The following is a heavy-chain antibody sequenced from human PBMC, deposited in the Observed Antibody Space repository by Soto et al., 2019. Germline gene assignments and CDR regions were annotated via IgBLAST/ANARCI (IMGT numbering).Heavy chain of an antibody. J-gene: IGHJ4*02. CDR2: IYTGDTT. V-gene: IGHV3-66*01. CDR1: AFTVSGNH. D-gene: IGHD3-10*01. CDR3: ARVHFASRSFFDY. Sequence: EIQLVESGGGLVQPGGSLRLSCAASAFTVSGNHMSWVRQAPGEGLEWVSVIYTGDTTYYADSVKGRFTISRDNFKNTLYLQMNSLRAEDTAVYYGARVHFASRSFFDYWGQGTLVTVSS.